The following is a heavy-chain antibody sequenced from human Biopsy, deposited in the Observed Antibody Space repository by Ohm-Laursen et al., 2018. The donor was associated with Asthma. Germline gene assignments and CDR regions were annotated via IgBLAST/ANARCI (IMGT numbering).Heavy chain of an antibody. CDR1: GGSVSSGSYY. J-gene: IGHJ2*01. CDR2: ISYCGST. CDR3: ARVPTTLRYFDL. Sequence: SDTLSLTCTVSGGSVSSGSYYWSWIRQPPGKGLAWVSYISYCGSTDYKPSLKSRLTISMDTSKNQFSLKLSSVTAADTAVHYCARVPTTLRYFDLWGRGTLVTVSS. V-gene: IGHV4-61*01. D-gene: IGHD2-15*01.